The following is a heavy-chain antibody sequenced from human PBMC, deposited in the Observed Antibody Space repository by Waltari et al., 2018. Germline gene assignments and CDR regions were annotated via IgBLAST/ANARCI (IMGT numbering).Heavy chain of an antibody. J-gene: IGHJ3*02. CDR2: INPNRGGT. Sequence: QVQLVQSGAEVKKPGASVKVSCKASGYTFTGYYMHWVRQAPGQGLEWMGRINPNRGGTNYAQKFQGRVTMTRDTSISTAYMELSRLRSDDTAVYYCARVSRYSGSYGPSRAFDIWGQGTMVTVSS. D-gene: IGHD1-26*01. CDR1: GYTFTGYY. V-gene: IGHV1-2*06. CDR3: ARVSRYSGSYGPSRAFDI.